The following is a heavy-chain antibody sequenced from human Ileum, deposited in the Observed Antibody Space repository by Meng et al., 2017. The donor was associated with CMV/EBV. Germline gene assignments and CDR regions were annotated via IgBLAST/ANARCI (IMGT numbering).Heavy chain of an antibody. J-gene: IGHJ4*02. V-gene: IGHV7-4-1*01. D-gene: IGHD2-2*03. CDR1: ENSFISYA. Sequence: QVHLVQSGSELKKPGASVKVSSKASENSFISYAMNWVRQAPGQGLEWMGWINTNTGNPTYVQAFTGRFVFSLDTSVSTAYLQIFSLKGEDFAMCFCARDGLDGRYFDYWGQGTLVTVSS. CDR2: INTNTGNP. CDR3: ARDGLDGRYFDY.